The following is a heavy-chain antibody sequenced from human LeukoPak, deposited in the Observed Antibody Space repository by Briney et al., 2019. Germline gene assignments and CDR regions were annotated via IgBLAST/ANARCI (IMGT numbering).Heavy chain of an antibody. Sequence: ASVKVSCKASGGTFSSYTIHWVRQAPEQRLEWMGWINSGNGPTKYSQDFQGRVTITRDTSATTAYMELSSLRSEDMAVYYCTRGARFRSYGSGTYYTSLPFDPWGQGTLVTVSS. CDR1: GGTFSSYT. V-gene: IGHV1-3*03. CDR3: TRGARFRSYGSGTYYTSLPFDP. D-gene: IGHD3-10*01. J-gene: IGHJ5*02. CDR2: INSGNGPT.